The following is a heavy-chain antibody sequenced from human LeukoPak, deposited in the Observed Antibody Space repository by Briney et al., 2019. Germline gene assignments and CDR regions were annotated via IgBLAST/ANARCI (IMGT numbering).Heavy chain of an antibody. CDR2: IYSGGTT. J-gene: IGHJ4*02. D-gene: IGHD3-10*01. V-gene: IGHV3-53*01. CDR3: AKLKGWNGELYAYY. Sequence: PGGSLRLSCAASGFTVISNDMSWVRQPPGKGLEWVSVIYSGGTTFYADSVKGRFTISRDNSKNTLYLQMNSLRADDTAVYYCAKLKGWNGELYAYYCCQGTVVTVSS. CDR1: GFTVISND.